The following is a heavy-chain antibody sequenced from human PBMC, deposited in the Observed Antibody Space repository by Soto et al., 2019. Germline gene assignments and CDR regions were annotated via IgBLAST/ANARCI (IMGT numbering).Heavy chain of an antibody. Sequence: ASVKVSCKASGYTFTSYGISWVRQAPGQGLEWMGWISAYNGNTNYAQKLQGRVTMTTDTSTSTAYMELRSLRSDDTAVYYCARDRGYDSMWGHYYYSSGMDVWGQGTTVTVSS. J-gene: IGHJ6*02. CDR2: ISAYNGNT. CDR3: ARDRGYDSMWGHYYYSSGMDV. D-gene: IGHD3-22*01. V-gene: IGHV1-18*01. CDR1: GYTFTSYG.